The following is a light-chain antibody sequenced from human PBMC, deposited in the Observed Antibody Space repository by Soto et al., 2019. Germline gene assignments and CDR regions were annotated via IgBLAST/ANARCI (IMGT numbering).Light chain of an antibody. CDR2: AAS. CDR1: QGISNY. CDR3: QNYNTDPIT. Sequence: DIQMTQSPSSLSASVGNRVSITCRASQGISNYLAWYQQKPGKVPRVLIYAASILQTGVPSRFSGRGSGTDFTLTINSLQPDDVATYYCQNYNTDPITFGQGTRLEIK. V-gene: IGKV1-27*01. J-gene: IGKJ5*01.